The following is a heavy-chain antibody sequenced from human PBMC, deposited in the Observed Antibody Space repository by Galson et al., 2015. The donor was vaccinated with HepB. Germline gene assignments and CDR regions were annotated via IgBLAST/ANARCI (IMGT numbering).Heavy chain of an antibody. V-gene: IGHV1-69*13. CDR2: IIPIFGTA. Sequence: SVKVSCKASGGTFSSYAISWVRQAPGQGLEWMGGIIPIFGTANYAQKFQGRVTITADESTSTAYMELSSLRSEDTAVYYCARGRGRYCSSTVGGYDCGAFDIWGQGTMVTVSS. D-gene: IGHD2-2*01. CDR3: ARGRGRYCSSTVGGYDCGAFDI. J-gene: IGHJ3*02. CDR1: GGTFSSYA.